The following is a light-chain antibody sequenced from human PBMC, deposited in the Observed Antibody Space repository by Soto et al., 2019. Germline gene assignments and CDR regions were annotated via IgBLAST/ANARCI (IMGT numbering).Light chain of an antibody. V-gene: IGKV1-5*01. CDR1: QSIAYW. CDR3: QQYNSFSKT. J-gene: IGKJ1*01. CDR2: ADS. Sequence: DIQSTRSPSRFSASLGDRFTSTCLASQSIAYWLAWYQQKPGKAPNLMIYADSTLETGVPSRLSGSGYGKEFPLTIASLQPDDSATYYCQQYNSFSKTFGRGTKVDIK.